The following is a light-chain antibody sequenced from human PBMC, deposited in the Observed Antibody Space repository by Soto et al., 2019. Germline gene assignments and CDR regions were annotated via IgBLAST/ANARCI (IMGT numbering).Light chain of an antibody. CDR1: SSNIGSNT. CDR2: SSY. J-gene: IGLJ7*01. CDR3: AAWGDSLKAI. Sequence: QSVLTQPPSVSGTPGQRVTISCSGSSSNIGSNTVNWYQQFPGTAPRLLIYSSYQRPSGVPDRFSGSQSGTSASLAISGLQSDDEGDYYCAAWGDSLKAIFGGGTQLTVL. V-gene: IGLV1-44*01.